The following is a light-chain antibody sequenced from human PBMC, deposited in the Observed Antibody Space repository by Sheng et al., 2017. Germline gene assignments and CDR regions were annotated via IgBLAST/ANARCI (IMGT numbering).Light chain of an antibody. J-gene: IGKJ1*01. V-gene: IGKV1-5*03. CDR1: RSISTR. CDR3: QQYSSYWT. Sequence: DIQMTQSPSTLSASVGDRVTITCRATRSISTRLAWYKQKPGKAPTLLIYESTTLQRGVPSRFRGGGSGTEFILTISSLQPDDFATYYCQQYSSYWTFGQGTKVEIK. CDR2: EST.